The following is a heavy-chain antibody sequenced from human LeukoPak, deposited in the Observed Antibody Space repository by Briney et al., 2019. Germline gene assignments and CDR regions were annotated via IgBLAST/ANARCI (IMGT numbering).Heavy chain of an antibody. D-gene: IGHD1-26*01. CDR2: IRYDGNEK. V-gene: IGHV3-30*02. CDR3: AKGKWYFDY. J-gene: IGHJ4*02. Sequence: GGSLRLSCAASGFTFSSNGMHWVRQAPGKGLEWVAFIRYDGNEKYYGDSVKGRFTISRDNSKNTLYLQMNSLRVEDTAVYYCAKGKWYFDYWGQGTLVTVSS. CDR1: GFTFSSNG.